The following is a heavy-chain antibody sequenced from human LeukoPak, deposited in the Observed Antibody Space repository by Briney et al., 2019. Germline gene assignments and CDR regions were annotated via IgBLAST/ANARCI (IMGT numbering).Heavy chain of an antibody. J-gene: IGHJ4*02. D-gene: IGHD3-22*01. CDR3: ARDNYHISGYSLGYDY. CDR2: ISWNSGSI. V-gene: IGHV3-9*01. Sequence: GGSLRLSCSASGFTFDDYAMHWVRQAPGKGLEWVSGISWNSGSIGYADSVKGRFTISRDNAKNSLYLQMNSLRAEDTALYYCARDNYHISGYSLGYDYWGQGTLVTVSS. CDR1: GFTFDDYA.